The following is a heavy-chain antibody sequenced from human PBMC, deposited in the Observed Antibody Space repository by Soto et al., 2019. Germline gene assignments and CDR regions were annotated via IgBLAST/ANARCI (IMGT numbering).Heavy chain of an antibody. J-gene: IGHJ4*02. V-gene: IGHV4-39*01. CDR1: CGSIRNNDSF. D-gene: IGHD1-1*01. Sequence: LQLQESGPGLVKPSETLSLTCTVSCGSIRNNDSFWAWLRQPPGKGLEWVGTISHTGSPRYYPSPKTRVTTSVHTSKNQYSLRLPSVTDADTAVFYCASQLESTTYFDYWGRGTLVTVSS. CDR3: ASQLESTTYFDY. CDR2: ISHTGSP.